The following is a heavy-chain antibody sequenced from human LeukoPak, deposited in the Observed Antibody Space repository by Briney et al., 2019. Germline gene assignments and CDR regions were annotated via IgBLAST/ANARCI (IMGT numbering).Heavy chain of an antibody. CDR1: GGSVSRGDYY. CDR3: DGRPCSGSSCSPWFDP. D-gene: IGHD2-15*01. Sequence: SETLSLTCTVSGGSVSRGDYYWSWLRQPPGKGLEWIGYIYYSGGTFFNPSLNRRVTTSVDTTNNQFSLKLSSVAAAATADYSCDGRPCSGSSCSPWFDPWGHGTLVTVSS. V-gene: IGHV4-30-4*08. J-gene: IGHJ5*02. CDR2: IYYSGGT.